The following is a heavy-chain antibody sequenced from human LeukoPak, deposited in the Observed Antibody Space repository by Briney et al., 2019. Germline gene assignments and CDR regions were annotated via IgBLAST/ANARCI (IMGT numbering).Heavy chain of an antibody. CDR2: LYYTGSA. CDR3: ARGQERWLQLDAFDI. D-gene: IGHD5-24*01. V-gene: IGHV4-39*07. J-gene: IGHJ3*02. Sequence: SETLSLTCTVSGGSITSGSHYWGWVRQPPGKGLDWIGNLYYTGSAYYNPSLKSRVTISVDTSKNQFSLKLSSVTAADTAVYYCARGQERWLQLDAFDIWGQGTMVTVSS. CDR1: GGSITSGSHY.